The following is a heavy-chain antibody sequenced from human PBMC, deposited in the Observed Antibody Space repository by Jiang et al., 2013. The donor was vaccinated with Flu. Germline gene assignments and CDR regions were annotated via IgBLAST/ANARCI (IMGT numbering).Heavy chain of an antibody. CDR1: GFSLSTSGVG. CDR3: AHRQIRTSGSFYYGY. D-gene: IGHD3-10*01. J-gene: IGHJ4*02. Sequence: PTQTLTLTCTFSGFSLSTSGVGVGWIRQPPGKALEWLALIYWDDVKRYSPSLKSRLTITKDTSKNQVVLTMTNMDPADTATYYCAHRQIRTSGSFYYGYWGQGTLVTVSS. CDR2: IYWDDVK. V-gene: IGHV2-5*02.